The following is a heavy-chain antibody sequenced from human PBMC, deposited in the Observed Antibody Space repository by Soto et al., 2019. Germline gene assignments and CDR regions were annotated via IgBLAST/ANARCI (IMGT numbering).Heavy chain of an antibody. Sequence: SETLSLTCTVSGGSISSYYWSWIRQPAGKGLEWIGRIYTSGSTNYNPSLKSRVTMSVDTSKNQFSLKLSSVTAADTAVYYCARTAAAGPYYYYGMDVWGQGTTVTVS. J-gene: IGHJ6*02. CDR1: GGSISSYY. V-gene: IGHV4-4*07. CDR2: IYTSGST. CDR3: ARTAAAGPYYYYGMDV. D-gene: IGHD6-13*01.